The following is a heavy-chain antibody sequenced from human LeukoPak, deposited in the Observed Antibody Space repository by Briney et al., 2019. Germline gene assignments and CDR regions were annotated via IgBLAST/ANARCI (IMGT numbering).Heavy chain of an antibody. Sequence: PSGGSLRLSCTASGFTFGDYAMSWVRQAPEKGLEWVGFIRSKAYGGTTEYAASVKGRFTISRDDSKSIAYLQMNSLKTEDTAVYYCTRNIVGATTGDYWGQGTLVTVSS. CDR2: IRSKAYGGTT. D-gene: IGHD1-26*01. J-gene: IGHJ4*02. V-gene: IGHV3-49*04. CDR1: GFTFGDYA. CDR3: TRNIVGATTGDY.